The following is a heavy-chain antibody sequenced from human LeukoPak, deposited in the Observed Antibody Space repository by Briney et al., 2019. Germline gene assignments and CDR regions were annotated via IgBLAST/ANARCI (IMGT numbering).Heavy chain of an antibody. Sequence: SETLSLTCTVSGGSISSGEYYWSWIRQPPGKGLEWIGYMYYSGSNKYNPSLKSRVTISEDTSKNQFSLKLSSVTAADTAVYYCATTYYYGSGTYSLVYWGQETLVTVSS. CDR1: GGSISSGEYY. CDR3: ATTYYYGSGTYSLVY. J-gene: IGHJ4*02. CDR2: MYYSGSN. D-gene: IGHD3-10*01. V-gene: IGHV4-61*08.